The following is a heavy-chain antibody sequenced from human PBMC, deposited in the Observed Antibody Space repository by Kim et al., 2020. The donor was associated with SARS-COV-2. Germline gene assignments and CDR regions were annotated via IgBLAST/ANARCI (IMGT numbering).Heavy chain of an antibody. V-gene: IGHV4-30-2*04. J-gene: IGHJ4*02. Sequence: PALKSRVTISVDTSKNQFSLKLSSVTAADTAVYYCARVFGWFGELSFFDYWGQGTLVTVSS. CDR3: ARVFGWFGELSFFDY. D-gene: IGHD3-10*01.